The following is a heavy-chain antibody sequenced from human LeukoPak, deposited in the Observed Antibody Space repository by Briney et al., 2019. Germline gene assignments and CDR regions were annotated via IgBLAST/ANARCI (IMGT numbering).Heavy chain of an antibody. J-gene: IGHJ4*02. Sequence: GGSLRLSCAASGFTISRHAMSWVRRAPGKGLEWVSVIVGSGVDTYYADSVKGRFTISRDNSKNTLYVQMNSLGAEDTAVYYCAKGPNDSSNYLFDYWGKGTLVTVSS. D-gene: IGHD4-11*01. V-gene: IGHV3-23*01. CDR1: GFTISRHA. CDR3: AKGPNDSSNYLFDY. CDR2: IVGSGVDT.